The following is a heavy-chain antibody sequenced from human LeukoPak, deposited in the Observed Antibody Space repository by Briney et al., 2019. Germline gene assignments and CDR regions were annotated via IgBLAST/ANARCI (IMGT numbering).Heavy chain of an antibody. Sequence: ASVKVSCKASGYTFTSYGISWVRQAPGQGLEWMGWISAYNGNTNYAQNLQGRVTMTTDTSTSTAYMGLRSLRPEDTAVYYCARDAYYYVSGTYFYDSGPGAPDYWGQGTLVTVS. J-gene: IGHJ4*02. CDR2: ISAYNGNT. CDR1: GYTFTSYG. D-gene: IGHD3-10*01. V-gene: IGHV1-18*01. CDR3: ARDAYYYVSGTYFYDSGPGAPDY.